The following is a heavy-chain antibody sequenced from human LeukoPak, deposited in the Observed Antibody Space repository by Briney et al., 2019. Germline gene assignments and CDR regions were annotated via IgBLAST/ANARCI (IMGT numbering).Heavy chain of an antibody. Sequence: GGSLRLSCAASGFTFSSYRMNWVRQAPGKGLEWVSYISSSSSTIYYADSVKGRFTISRDNAKNSLYLQMNSLRDEDTAVYYCASEGYGGKPIGACDYWGQGTLVTVSS. J-gene: IGHJ4*02. CDR1: GFTFSSYR. V-gene: IGHV3-48*02. D-gene: IGHD4-23*01. CDR2: ISSSSSTI. CDR3: ASEGYGGKPIGACDY.